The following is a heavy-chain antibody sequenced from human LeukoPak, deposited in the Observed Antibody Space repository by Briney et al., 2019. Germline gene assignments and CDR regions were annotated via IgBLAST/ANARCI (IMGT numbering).Heavy chain of an antibody. D-gene: IGHD3-22*01. J-gene: IGHJ6*03. CDR1: GGSISSYY. CDR3: ARLKFYDSTGYSPSHYMDV. Sequence: SETLSLTCTVSGGSISSYYWSWIRQPAGKGLEWIGRLYPGVSTDYNPSFKSRVTMSLDTSKKQFALKLSAVTAADTAVYYCARLKFYDSTGYSPSHYMDVWGKGATVTVSS. CDR2: LYPGVST. V-gene: IGHV4-4*07.